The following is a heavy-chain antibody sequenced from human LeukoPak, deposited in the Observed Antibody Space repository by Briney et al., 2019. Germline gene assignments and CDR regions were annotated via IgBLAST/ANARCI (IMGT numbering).Heavy chain of an antibody. Sequence: GGSLRLSCAASGFTFSSYAMSWVRRAPGKGLEWVSAISGSGGSTYYADSVKGRFTISGDNSKNTLYLQMNSLRAEDTAVYYCAKVWAHDGSGNPYWHFDLWGRGTLVTVSS. D-gene: IGHD3-10*01. CDR1: GFTFSSYA. J-gene: IGHJ2*01. V-gene: IGHV3-23*01. CDR2: ISGSGGST. CDR3: AKVWAHDGSGNPYWHFDL.